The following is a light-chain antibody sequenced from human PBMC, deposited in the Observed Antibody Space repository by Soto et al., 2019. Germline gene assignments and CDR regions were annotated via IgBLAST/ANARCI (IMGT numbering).Light chain of an antibody. Sequence: QSALTQPASVSGSPGQSIAISCTGTSSDVGGYKHVAWYQQHPGKAPKLMIYEVSNRPSGVSNRFSASKSGNTASLTISGLQAEDEADYFCSSYTSGGTLVFGGGTKLTVL. V-gene: IGLV2-14*01. CDR3: SSYTSGGTLV. CDR1: SSDVGGYKH. CDR2: EVS. J-gene: IGLJ2*01.